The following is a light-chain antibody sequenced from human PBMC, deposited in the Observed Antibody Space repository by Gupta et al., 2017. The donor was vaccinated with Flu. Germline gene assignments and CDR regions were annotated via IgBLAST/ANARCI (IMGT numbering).Light chain of an antibody. Sequence: GQTASITCGGNNIGNSDGHWYQQKPGPAPVLVVYDDGDRPSGISDRVSGSNSGTTATLAISRAEAEDEADYYCTAWDSSRNVVVFGGGTKLTVL. CDR1: NIGNSD. CDR3: TAWDSSRNVVV. J-gene: IGLJ3*02. CDR2: DDG. V-gene: IGLV3-21*02.